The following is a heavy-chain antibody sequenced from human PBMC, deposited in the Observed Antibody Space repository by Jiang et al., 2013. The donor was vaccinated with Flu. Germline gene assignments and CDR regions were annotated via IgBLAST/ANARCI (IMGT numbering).Heavy chain of an antibody. CDR3: ARSPRYGGDSGPTWFDP. CDR1: GGSISSYY. V-gene: IGHV4-59*08. CDR2: MYYSGST. D-gene: IGHD4-23*01. Sequence: GSGLVKPSETLSLTCTVSGGSISSYYWSWIRQPPGKGLEWIGYMYYSGSTNYNPSLKSRVTISVDTSKNQFSLKLSSVTAADTAVYYCARSPRYGGDSGPTWFDPWGQGTLVTVSS. J-gene: IGHJ5*02.